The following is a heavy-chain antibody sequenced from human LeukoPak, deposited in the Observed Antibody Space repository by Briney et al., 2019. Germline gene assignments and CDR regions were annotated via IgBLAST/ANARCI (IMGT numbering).Heavy chain of an antibody. D-gene: IGHD6-13*01. J-gene: IGHJ4*02. V-gene: IGHV4-39*01. CDR2: IYYSGST. CDR1: GGSISSSSYY. Sequence: SETLSLTCTVSGGSISSSSYYWGWIRQPPGKGLEWIGRIYYSGSTYYNPSLKSRATISVDTSKNQFSLKLSSVTATDTAVYYCARFDGYSSSFDYWGQGTLVTVSS. CDR3: ARFDGYSSSFDY.